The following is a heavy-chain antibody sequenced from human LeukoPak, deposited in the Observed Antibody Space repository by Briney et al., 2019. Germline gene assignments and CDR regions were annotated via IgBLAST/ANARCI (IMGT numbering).Heavy chain of an antibody. Sequence: GGSLRLSCAASGFIFSNFDMNWVRQAPGKGLEWVSAMDTSGSYIYYADSVKGRFTISRDNSKNTLFLQMNSLKVEDTAIYYCAKESGYSSGWDYFDSWGQGGLVTVSS. CDR3: AKESGYSSGWDYFDS. D-gene: IGHD3-10*01. J-gene: IGHJ4*02. V-gene: IGHV3-23*01. CDR1: GFIFSNFD. CDR2: MDTSGSYI.